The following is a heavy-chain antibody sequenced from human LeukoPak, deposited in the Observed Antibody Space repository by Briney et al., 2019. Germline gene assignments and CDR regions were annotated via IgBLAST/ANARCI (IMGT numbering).Heavy chain of an antibody. CDR2: IYYSGST. CDR3: DGGYYGSGSYLSPMSGNDY. CDR1: GGSISSSSYY. Sequence: PSETLSLTCTVSGGSISSSSYYWGWIRQPLGKGLEWIGSIYYSGSTYYNPSLKSRVTISVDTSKNQFSLKLSSVTAADTAVYYCDGGYYGSGSYLSPMSGNDYWGQGTLVTVSS. V-gene: IGHV4-39*01. J-gene: IGHJ4*02. D-gene: IGHD3-10*01.